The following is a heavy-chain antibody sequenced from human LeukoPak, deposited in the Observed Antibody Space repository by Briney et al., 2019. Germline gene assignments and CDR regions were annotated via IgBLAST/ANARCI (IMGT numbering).Heavy chain of an antibody. CDR1: GFTFSTYS. Sequence: PGGSLRLSCAASGFTFSTYSMNWVRQAPGKGLEWVSYISSRSGMIYYADSVKGRFTISRDNVKNSLYLQMNSLRDEDTAVYYCAREKVEMATILLDYWGQGTLVTVSS. CDR3: AREKVEMATILLDY. CDR2: ISSRSGMI. J-gene: IGHJ4*02. V-gene: IGHV3-48*02. D-gene: IGHD5-24*01.